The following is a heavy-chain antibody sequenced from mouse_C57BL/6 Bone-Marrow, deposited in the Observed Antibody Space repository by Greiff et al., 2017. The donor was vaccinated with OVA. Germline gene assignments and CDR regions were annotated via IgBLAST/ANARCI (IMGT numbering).Heavy chain of an antibody. J-gene: IGHJ3*01. CDR2: IDPSDSET. D-gene: IGHD2-5*01. Sequence: QVQLQQPGAELVRPGSSVKLSCKASGYTFTSYWMHWVKQRPIQGLEWIGNIDPSDSETQYNQKFKDKATLTLDKSSSTAYMQLSSLTSEDSAVYYCARDYSTFWFAYWGQGTLVTVSA. V-gene: IGHV1-52*01. CDR3: ARDYSTFWFAY. CDR1: GYTFTSYW.